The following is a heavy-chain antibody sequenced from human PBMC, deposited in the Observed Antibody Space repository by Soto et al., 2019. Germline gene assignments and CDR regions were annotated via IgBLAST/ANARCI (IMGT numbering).Heavy chain of an antibody. Sequence: SLRLSCAASGFTFSSYSMNWVRQAPGKGLEWVSSISSSSSYIYYADSVKGRFTISRDNAKNSLYLQMNSLRAEDTAVYYCAARGYSYVTYGMDVWGQGTTVTVSS. J-gene: IGHJ6*02. CDR3: AARGYSYVTYGMDV. CDR1: GFTFSSYS. CDR2: ISSSSSYI. D-gene: IGHD5-18*01. V-gene: IGHV3-21*01.